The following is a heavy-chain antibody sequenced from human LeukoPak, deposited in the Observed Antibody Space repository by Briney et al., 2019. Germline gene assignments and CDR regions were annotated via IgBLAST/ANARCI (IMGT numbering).Heavy chain of an antibody. CDR1: GYTFTSYY. D-gene: IGHD2-21*02. CDR2: INPTGGST. J-gene: IGHJ4*02. Sequence: ASVKVSCKASGYTFTSYYMHWVRQAPGEGPEWMGIINPTGGSTSYAQKFQGRVTMTRDTSTSTVYMELSSLRSEDTAVYYCARDHYHKIHSVMVTAPDYWGQGTLVIVSS. CDR3: ARDHYHKIHSVMVTAPDY. V-gene: IGHV1-46*01.